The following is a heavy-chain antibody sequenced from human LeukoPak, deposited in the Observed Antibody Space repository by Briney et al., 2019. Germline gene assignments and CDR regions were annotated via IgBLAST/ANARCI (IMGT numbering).Heavy chain of an antibody. V-gene: IGHV3-43*01. CDR3: AKGQQLADYYYYYMDV. Sequence: GGSLRLSCAASGFTFDDYTMHWVRQAPGKGLEWVSLMSWDGGSDYYADSVKGRFTISRDNSKNSLYLQMNSLRTEDTALYYCAKGQQLADYYYYYMDVWGKGTTVTVSS. CDR1: GFTFDDYT. CDR2: MSWDGGSD. J-gene: IGHJ6*03. D-gene: IGHD6-13*01.